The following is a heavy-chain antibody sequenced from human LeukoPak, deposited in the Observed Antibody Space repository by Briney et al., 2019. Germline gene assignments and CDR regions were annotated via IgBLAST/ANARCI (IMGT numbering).Heavy chain of an antibody. CDR3: ARDTGGAVDY. CDR2: IYYSGST. J-gene: IGHJ4*02. D-gene: IGHD1-26*01. Sequence: PSETLSLTCTVSGGSISSSSYYWGWIRQPPGKGLEWIGSIYYSGSTYYNPSLKSRVTISVDTSKNQFSLKLSSVTAADTAVYYCARDTGGAVDYWGQGTLVTVSS. V-gene: IGHV4-39*07. CDR1: GGSISSSSYY.